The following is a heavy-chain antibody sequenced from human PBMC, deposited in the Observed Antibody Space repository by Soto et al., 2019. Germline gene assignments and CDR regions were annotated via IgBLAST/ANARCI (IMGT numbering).Heavy chain of an antibody. V-gene: IGHV4-34*01. J-gene: IGHJ4*02. Sequence: SETLSLTCAVFGGSFSAFYWSWIRQPPGKGLEWIGEINHSGSTNYNPSLKSRVTISVDTSKNQFSLKLSSVTAADTAVYYCARGQSSLLLDCWGQGILVTVSS. CDR3: ARGQSSLLLDC. D-gene: IGHD2-8*02. CDR1: GGSFSAFY. CDR2: INHSGST.